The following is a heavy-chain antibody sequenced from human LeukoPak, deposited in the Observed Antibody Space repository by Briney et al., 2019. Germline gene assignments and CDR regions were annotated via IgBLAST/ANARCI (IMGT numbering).Heavy chain of an antibody. Sequence: SETLSLTCAVYGGSFSGYYWSWIRQPPGKGLEWIGEINHSGSTNYNPSLKSRVTISVDTSKNQFSLKLSSVAAADTAVYYCARGRLPDYWGQGTLVTVSS. CDR1: GGSFSGYY. J-gene: IGHJ4*02. CDR2: INHSGST. CDR3: ARGRLPDY. V-gene: IGHV4-34*01.